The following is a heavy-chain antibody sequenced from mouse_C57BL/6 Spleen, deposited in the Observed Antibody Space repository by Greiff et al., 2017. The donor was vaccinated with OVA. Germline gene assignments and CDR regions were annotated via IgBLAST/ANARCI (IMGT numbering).Heavy chain of an antibody. D-gene: IGHD4-1*01. Sequence: EVKLMESGGGLVKPGGSLKLSCAASGFTFSSYTMSWVRQTPEKRLEWVATISGGGGNTYYPDSVKGRFTISRDNAKNTLYLQMSSLRSEDTALYYGARGGTGKSYWYFDVWGTGTTVTVSS. CDR2: ISGGGGNT. CDR1: GFTFSSYT. J-gene: IGHJ1*03. V-gene: IGHV5-9*01. CDR3: ARGGTGKSYWYFDV.